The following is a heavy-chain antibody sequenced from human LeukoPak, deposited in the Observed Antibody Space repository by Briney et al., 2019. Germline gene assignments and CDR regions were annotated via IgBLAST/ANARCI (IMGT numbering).Heavy chain of an antibody. CDR3: AREVGYCSSTSCRYYYYYYGMDV. CDR2: ISAYNGNT. Sequence: ASVKVSCKASGYTFTGYYMHWVRQAPGQGLEWMGWISAYNGNTNYAQKLQGRVTMTTDTSTSTAYMELRSLRSDDTAVYYCAREVGYCSSTSCRYYYYYYGMDVWGQGTTVTVSS. V-gene: IGHV1-18*04. CDR1: GYTFTGYY. D-gene: IGHD2-2*01. J-gene: IGHJ6*02.